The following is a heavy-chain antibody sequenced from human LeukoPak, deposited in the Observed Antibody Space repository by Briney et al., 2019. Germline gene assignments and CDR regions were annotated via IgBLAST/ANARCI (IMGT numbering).Heavy chain of an antibody. V-gene: IGHV3-74*01. Sequence: GGSLRLSCAASGFTFSSYWMHWVRQAPGKGLVWVSRSDSDERITTYADSVKGRFTISRDNAKNTLYLQMNSLRAEDTAVYYCVRAADGSSAFDIWGQGTMVTVSS. CDR2: SDSDERIT. CDR1: GFTFSSYW. CDR3: VRAADGSSAFDI. D-gene: IGHD6-13*01. J-gene: IGHJ3*02.